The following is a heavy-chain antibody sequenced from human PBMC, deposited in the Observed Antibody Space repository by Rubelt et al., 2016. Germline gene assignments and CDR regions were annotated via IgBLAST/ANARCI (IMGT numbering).Heavy chain of an antibody. J-gene: IGHJ5*02. CDR1: GFTFSSYW. CDR2: LNEDGNDK. CDR3: ARDGKFDP. V-gene: IGHV3-7*03. Sequence: EVRLVESGGGLVQPGGSLRLSCAASGFTFSSYWMHWVRQVPGKGLEWVANLNEDGNDKFYVDSVKGGFTSAGDNAKNSLFLQMNSLRADDTAVYYCARDGKFDPWGQGTLVFVSS.